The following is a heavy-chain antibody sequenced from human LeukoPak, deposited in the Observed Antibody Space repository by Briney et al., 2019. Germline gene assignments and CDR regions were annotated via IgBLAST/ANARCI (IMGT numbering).Heavy chain of an antibody. CDR2: ISWNSGSI. Sequence: GGSLRLSCAASGFTFDDYAMHWVRQDPGKGLEWVSGISWNSGSIGYADSVKGRFTISRDNAKNSLYLQMNSLRAEDTALYYCAKAGYDYVWGSYRSHFDYWGQGTLVTVSS. CDR3: AKAGYDYVWGSYRSHFDY. V-gene: IGHV3-9*01. D-gene: IGHD3-16*02. J-gene: IGHJ4*02. CDR1: GFTFDDYA.